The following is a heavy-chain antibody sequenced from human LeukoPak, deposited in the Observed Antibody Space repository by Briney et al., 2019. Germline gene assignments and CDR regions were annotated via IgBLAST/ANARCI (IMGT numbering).Heavy chain of an antibody. Sequence: SETLSLTCTVSGGSISSSSYYWGWIRQPPGKGLEWIGSIYYSGSTYYNPSLKSRVTISVDTSKNQFSLKLTSVTAADTAVFYCARATRDLGYNSSWYVASFWFDPWGQGTLVTVSS. CDR3: ARATRDLGYNSSWYVASFWFDP. J-gene: IGHJ5*02. D-gene: IGHD6-13*01. CDR1: GGSISSSSYY. V-gene: IGHV4-39*01. CDR2: IYYSGST.